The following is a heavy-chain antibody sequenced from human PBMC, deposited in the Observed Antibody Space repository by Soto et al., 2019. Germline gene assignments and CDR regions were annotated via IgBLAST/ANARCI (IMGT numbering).Heavy chain of an antibody. V-gene: IGHV3-13*01. Sequence: EVQLVESGGGLVQPGGSLRVSCAASGFTFSTYDMHWVRQATGKGLEWVSGIGTAGDTYYAGSVKGRFSISRENAKNSFYLQVNNLRADDTAVYYCTRGWGGRSGQAGFAPWGKRTMVTVSS. D-gene: IGHD2-15*01. J-gene: IGHJ5*02. CDR3: TRGWGGRSGQAGFAP. CDR2: IGTAGDT. CDR1: GFTFSTYD.